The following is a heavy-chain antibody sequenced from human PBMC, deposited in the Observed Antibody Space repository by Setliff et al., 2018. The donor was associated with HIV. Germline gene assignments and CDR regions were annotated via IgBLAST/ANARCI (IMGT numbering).Heavy chain of an antibody. CDR3: VTSSSWSSRLNF. V-gene: IGHV4-34*01. J-gene: IGHJ4*02. CDR1: GGSLSGHY. CDR2: INHRGKT. D-gene: IGHD6-13*01. Sequence: SETLSLTCAVYGGSLSGHYWTWIRQPPGEGLEWIGEINHRGKTNYNPSLKSRVTISVDTSKNQFSLKVTSVTAADTAVYYCVTSSSWSSRLNFWGPGMLVTVSS.